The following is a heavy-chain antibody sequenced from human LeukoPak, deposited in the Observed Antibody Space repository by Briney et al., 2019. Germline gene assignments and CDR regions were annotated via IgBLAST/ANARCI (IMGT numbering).Heavy chain of an antibody. CDR3: ATSRGGFLEWSPVDY. V-gene: IGHV4-39*01. CDR2: IYYSGST. J-gene: IGHJ4*02. CDR1: GGSISSSSYY. Sequence: PSETLSLTCTVSGGSISSSSYYWGWIRQPPGKGLEWIGSIYYSGSTYYNPSLKSRVTISVDTSKNQFSLKLSSVTAADTAVYYCATSRGGFLEWSPVDYRGQGTLVTVSS. D-gene: IGHD3-3*01.